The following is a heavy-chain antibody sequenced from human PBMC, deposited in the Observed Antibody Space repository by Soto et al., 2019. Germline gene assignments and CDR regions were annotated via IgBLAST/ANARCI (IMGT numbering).Heavy chain of an antibody. CDR3: AREVVYYFDY. CDR2: INHSGST. CDR1: GVSFSGYY. J-gene: IGHJ4*02. Sequence: SETLSLTCAVYGVSFSGYYWTWIRQPPGTGLEWIGEINHSGSTNYNPSLKSRVTISVDTSKNQFSLKLSSVTAADTAVYYCAREVVYYFDYWGQGTLVTVSS. D-gene: IGHD2-15*01. V-gene: IGHV4-34*01.